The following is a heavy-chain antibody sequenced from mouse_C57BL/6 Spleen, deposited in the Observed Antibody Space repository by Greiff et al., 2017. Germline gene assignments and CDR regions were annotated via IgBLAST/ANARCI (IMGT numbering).Heavy chain of an antibody. CDR3: ARAENAWFAY. Sequence: QVHVKQPGAELVKPGASVKLSCKASGYTFTSYWMHWVKQRPGQGLEWIGMIHPNSGSTNYNEKFKSKATLTVDKSSSTAYMQLSSLTSEDSAVYYCARAENAWFAYWGQGTLVTVSA. J-gene: IGHJ3*01. V-gene: IGHV1-64*01. CDR1: GYTFTSYW. CDR2: IHPNSGST.